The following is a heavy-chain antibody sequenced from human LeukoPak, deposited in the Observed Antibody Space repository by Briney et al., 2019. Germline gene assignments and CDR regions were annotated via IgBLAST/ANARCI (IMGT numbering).Heavy chain of an antibody. CDR1: GFTFSRSW. J-gene: IGHJ5*02. Sequence: GGSLRLSCAASGFTFSRSWMHWVRQAPGKGLEWVASIKEDGSEKYYVDSVEGRFTISRDNAKNSLYLQMNSLRAEDTAMYYCASSGWYSTPNWFDPWGQGTLVTVSS. CDR3: ASSGWYSTPNWFDP. D-gene: IGHD6-19*01. V-gene: IGHV3-7*01. CDR2: IKEDGSEK.